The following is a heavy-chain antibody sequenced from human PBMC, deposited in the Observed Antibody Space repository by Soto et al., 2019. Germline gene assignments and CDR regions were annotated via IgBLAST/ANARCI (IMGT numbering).Heavy chain of an antibody. D-gene: IGHD3-10*01. CDR2: ISSSSSYI. CDR1: GFTFSSYS. J-gene: IGHJ5*02. CDR3: ARDGPPCMVRGVIIPNWFDP. Sequence: EVQLVESGGGLVKPGGSLRLSCAASGFTFSSYSMNWVRQAPGKGLEWFSSISSSSSYIYYADSVKGRFTISRDNAKNSLYLQMNSLRAEDTAVYYCARDGPPCMVRGVIIPNWFDPWGQGTLVTVSS. V-gene: IGHV3-21*01.